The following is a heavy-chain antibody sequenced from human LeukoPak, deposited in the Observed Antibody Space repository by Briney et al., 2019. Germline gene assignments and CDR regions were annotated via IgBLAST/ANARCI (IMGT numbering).Heavy chain of an antibody. J-gene: IGHJ4*02. CDR1: GFTFTSYS. V-gene: IGHV3-23*01. D-gene: IGHD1-26*01. CDR2: ISGGGGST. Sequence: GGSLRLSCAASGFTFTSYSMNWVRQAPGKGLEWVSTISGGGGSTYYADSVKGRFTISRDNSKNTLYLQVNSPRAEDTAVYYCAKGGKWDVTPFDYWGQGTLVTVSS. CDR3: AKGGKWDVTPFDY.